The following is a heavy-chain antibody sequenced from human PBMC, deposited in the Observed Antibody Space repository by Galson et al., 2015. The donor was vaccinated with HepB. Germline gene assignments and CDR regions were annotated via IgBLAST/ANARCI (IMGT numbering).Heavy chain of an antibody. V-gene: IGHV2-5*02. CDR2: IYWDDDK. Sequence: PALVKPTQTLTLTCTFSGFSLSTSGVGVGWIRQPPGKALEWLALIYWDDDKRYSPSLKSRLTITKDTSKNQVVLTMTNMDPVDTATYYCAHSYCIGGSCYHRRYYFDCSCPGTRLTVST. CDR1: GFSLSTSGVG. J-gene: IGHJ4*01. CDR3: AHSYCIGGSCYHRRYYFDC. D-gene: IGHD2-15*01.